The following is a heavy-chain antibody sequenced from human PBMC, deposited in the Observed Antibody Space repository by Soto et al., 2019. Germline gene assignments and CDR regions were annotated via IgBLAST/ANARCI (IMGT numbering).Heavy chain of an antibody. J-gene: IGHJ4*02. CDR3: ARGRGRLPTAPGYFDY. Sequence: SETLSLTCTVSGGSISSGDYYWSWIRQPPGKGLEWIGYIYYSGSTYYNPSLKSRVTISGDTSKNQFSLNLSSVTAADTAVYYCARGRGRLPTAPGYFDYWGQGTLVTVSS. V-gene: IGHV4-30-4*01. D-gene: IGHD2-2*01. CDR1: GGSISSGDYY. CDR2: IYYSGST.